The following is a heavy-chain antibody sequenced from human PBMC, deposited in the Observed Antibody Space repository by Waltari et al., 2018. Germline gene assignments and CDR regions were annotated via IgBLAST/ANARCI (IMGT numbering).Heavy chain of an antibody. D-gene: IGHD6-13*01. CDR3: ARDGGEQRLVP. Sequence: EVQLVESGGGLVKPGGSLRLSCAASGFSFRTSTMHWFRQAPGKGLEWVSSISSGSSYIYYADSVKVRFTISRDNTKNSLYLQMNSLRAEDTAVYYCARDGGEQRLVPWGQGTLVTVSS. J-gene: IGHJ4*02. V-gene: IGHV3-21*06. CDR2: ISSGSSYI. CDR1: GFSFRTST.